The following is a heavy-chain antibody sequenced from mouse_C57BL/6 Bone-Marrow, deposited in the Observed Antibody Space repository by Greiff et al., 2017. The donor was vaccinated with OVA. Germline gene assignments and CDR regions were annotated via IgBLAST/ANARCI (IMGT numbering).Heavy chain of an antibody. CDR2: IYPGSGST. CDR3: ASGLRRLYYDMDY. CDR1: GYTFTSYW. J-gene: IGHJ4*01. D-gene: IGHD2-2*01. Sequence: VQLQQPGAELVKPGASVKMSCKASGYTFTSYWITWVKQRPGQGLEWIGDIYPGSGSTNYNEKFKSKATLTVDTSSSTAYMQLSSLTSEDSAVYDCASGLRRLYYDMDYWGQGTSVTVSS. V-gene: IGHV1-55*01.